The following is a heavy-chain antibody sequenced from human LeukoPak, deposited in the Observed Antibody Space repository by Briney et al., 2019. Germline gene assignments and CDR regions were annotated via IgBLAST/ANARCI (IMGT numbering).Heavy chain of an antibody. CDR2: ISSSSGTM. V-gene: IGHV3-48*01. D-gene: IGHD1-26*01. Sequence: PGGSLRLSCAASGFTFSSYSMNWVRQAPGKGLEWVSYISSSSGTMYYAGSVKGRFTISRDSAKNSLCLQMNSLRAEDTAVYYCARGSGSYSFNLLGFDPWGQGTLVTVSS. CDR3: ARGSGSYSFNLLGFDP. J-gene: IGHJ5*02. CDR1: GFTFSSYS.